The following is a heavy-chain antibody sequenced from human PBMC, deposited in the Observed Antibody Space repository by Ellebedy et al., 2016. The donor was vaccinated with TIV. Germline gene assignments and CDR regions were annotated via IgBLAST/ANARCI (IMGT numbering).Heavy chain of an antibody. CDR2: IHYSGST. D-gene: IGHD5-24*01. J-gene: IGHJ4*02. V-gene: IGHV4-39*01. Sequence: SETLSLXCTVPGDSVSSDIYYWGWIRQPPGQRLEWIGSIHYSGSTYYNPSLKSRLTMSVDTSKNQFSLKVGSVTATDTALYYCASMMVRDGYDFWGQGTLVTVSS. CDR1: GDSVSSDIYY. CDR3: ASMMVRDGYDF.